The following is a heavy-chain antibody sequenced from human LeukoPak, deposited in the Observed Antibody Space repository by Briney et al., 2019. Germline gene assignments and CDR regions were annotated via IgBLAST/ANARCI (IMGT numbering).Heavy chain of an antibody. CDR2: ISSTSSYI. D-gene: IGHD1-26*01. CDR3: ARSGLTSHYFDY. J-gene: IGHJ4*02. V-gene: IGHV3-21*04. Sequence: PGGSLRLSCAASGFTFSSYSMNWVRQAPGKGLEWVSFISSTSSYINYADSVKGRFTISRDNSKNTLYLQMNSLRAEDTAVYYCARSGLTSHYFDYWGQGTLVTVSS. CDR1: GFTFSSYS.